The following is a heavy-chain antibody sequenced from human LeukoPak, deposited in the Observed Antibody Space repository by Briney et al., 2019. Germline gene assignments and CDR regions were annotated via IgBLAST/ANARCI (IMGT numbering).Heavy chain of an antibody. J-gene: IGHJ4*02. Sequence: GGSLGLSRAASGFTFSSHAMNWVRQAPGPGLEWVSAISVTGGNTYYADSVKGRFTISRDNSKYTVYLQMNSLRADDTAVYYCAKDPGTVTTYFGYYFDYWGQGTLVTVSA. CDR2: ISVTGGNT. CDR1: GFTFSSHA. V-gene: IGHV3-23*01. D-gene: IGHD4-17*01. CDR3: AKDPGTVTTYFGYYFDY.